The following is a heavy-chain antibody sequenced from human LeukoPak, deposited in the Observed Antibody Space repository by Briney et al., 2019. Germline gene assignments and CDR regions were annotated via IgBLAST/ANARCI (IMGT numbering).Heavy chain of an antibody. J-gene: IGHJ3*02. CDR3: ARQRYDFWSGYYIGAFDI. Sequence: SETLSLTCAVYGGSFSGYYWSWIRQPPGKGLEWIWEINHSGSTNYNPSLKSRVTISVDTSKNQFSLKLSSVTAADTAVYYCARQRYDFWSGYYIGAFDIWGQGTMVTVSS. D-gene: IGHD3-3*01. V-gene: IGHV4-34*01. CDR2: INHSGST. CDR1: GGSFSGYY.